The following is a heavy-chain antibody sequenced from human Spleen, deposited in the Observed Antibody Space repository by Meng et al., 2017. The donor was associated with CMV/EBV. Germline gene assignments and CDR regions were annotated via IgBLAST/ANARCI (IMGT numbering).Heavy chain of an antibody. J-gene: IGHJ4*02. D-gene: IGHD6-19*01. CDR2: IRSKAYGGTT. V-gene: IGHV3-49*04. CDR1: GFTFGDYA. CDR3: AKGGQWLDFDF. Sequence: GESLKISCTASGFTFGDYAMSWVRQAPGKGLKWVGFIRSKAYGGTTQYAASVKGRFTISRDDSKSIAYLQMNSLRADDTAVYYCAKGGQWLDFDFWGQGTLVTVSS.